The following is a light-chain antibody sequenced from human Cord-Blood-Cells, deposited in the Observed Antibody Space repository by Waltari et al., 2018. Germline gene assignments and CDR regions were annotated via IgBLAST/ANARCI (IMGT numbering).Light chain of an antibody. J-gene: IGLJ2*01. CDR2: GKN. Sequence: SSELTQDPAVSVALGQTVRITCQGHSLRSYFVSLYQQNAGQAPVLVTYGKNNRPSGIPDRFSGSSSGNTASLTITGAQAEDEADYYCNSRDSSGNLVVFGGGTKLTVL. V-gene: IGLV3-19*01. CDR1: SLRSYF. CDR3: NSRDSSGNLVV.